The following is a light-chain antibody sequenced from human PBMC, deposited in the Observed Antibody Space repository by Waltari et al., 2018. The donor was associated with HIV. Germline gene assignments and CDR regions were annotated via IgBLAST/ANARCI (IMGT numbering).Light chain of an antibody. CDR2: EVS. Sequence: PGQSITISCTGTSSDVGGYNYVSWYQQHPGKAPKLIIYEVSNRPSGVSDRFSGSKSGTTASMTISGLQADDEADYYCSSYRSSSTLDVLVGGGTKLTVL. V-gene: IGLV2-14*01. J-gene: IGLJ2*01. CDR3: SSYRSSSTLDVL. CDR1: SSDVGGYNY.